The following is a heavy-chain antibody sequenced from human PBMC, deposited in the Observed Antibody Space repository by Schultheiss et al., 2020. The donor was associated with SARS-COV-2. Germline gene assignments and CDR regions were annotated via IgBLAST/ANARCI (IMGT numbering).Heavy chain of an antibody. CDR1: GGSISSGGYY. Sequence: SETLSLTCTVSGGSISSGGYYWSWIRQHPGKGLEWIGYIYYSGSTNYNPSLKSRVTISVDTSKNQFSLKLSSVTAADTAVYYCARDPFNYYGSGSYGAFDIWGQGTMVTVSS. CDR2: IYYSGST. CDR3: ARDPFNYYGSGSYGAFDI. J-gene: IGHJ3*02. V-gene: IGHV4-31*03. D-gene: IGHD3-10*01.